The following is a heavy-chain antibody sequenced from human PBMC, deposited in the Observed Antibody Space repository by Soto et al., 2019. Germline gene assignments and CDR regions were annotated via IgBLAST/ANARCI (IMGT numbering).Heavy chain of an antibody. V-gene: IGHV4-31*03. CDR2: IYYSGST. CDR1: GGSISSGGDY. D-gene: IGHD2-15*01. CDR3: ARATPYYYDGMDV. J-gene: IGHJ6*02. Sequence: QVPLQESGPGLVKPSQTLSLTCTVSGGSISSGGDYWSWIRQHPGKGLEWIGYIYYSGSTYYNPSLKSRVTLSVDTSKNHFSLKLSSVTAADTAVYYCARATPYYYDGMDVWGQGTTVTVSS.